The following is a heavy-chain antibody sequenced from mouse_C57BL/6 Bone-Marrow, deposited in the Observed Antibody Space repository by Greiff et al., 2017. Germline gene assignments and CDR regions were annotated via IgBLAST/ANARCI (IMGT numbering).Heavy chain of an antibody. J-gene: IGHJ4*01. CDR1: GFNIKDDY. D-gene: IGHD2-2*01. V-gene: IGHV1-39*01. CDR2: INPNYGTT. CDR3: ASRIYGYDAPYAMDY. Sequence: EVQLQESGAELVRPGASVKLSCTASGFNIKDDYMHWVKQSNGKSLEWIGVINPNYGTTSYNQKFKGKATLTVDQSSSTAYMQLNSLTSEDSAVYYGASRIYGYDAPYAMDYWGQGTSVTVSS.